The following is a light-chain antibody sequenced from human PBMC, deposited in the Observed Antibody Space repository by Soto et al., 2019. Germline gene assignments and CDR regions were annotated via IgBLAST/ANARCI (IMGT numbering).Light chain of an antibody. CDR3: QQRSNWPPIT. V-gene: IGKV3D-20*02. CDR2: GAS. Sequence: EIVLTQSPGTLSLSPGERATLSCRATQSVDSTYLAWYQQKPGQPPRLVIYGASRRATGIPDRFSGSGSGTDFTLTISSLEPEDFAVYYCQQRSNWPPITFGQGTRLEIK. J-gene: IGKJ5*01. CDR1: QSVDSTY.